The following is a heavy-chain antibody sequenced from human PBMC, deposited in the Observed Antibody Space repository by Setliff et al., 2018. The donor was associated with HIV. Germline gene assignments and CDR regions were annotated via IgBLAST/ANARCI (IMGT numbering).Heavy chain of an antibody. CDR1: GFTVSSYA. Sequence: GGSLRLSCAASGFTVSSYAMHWVRQAQGKGLEWVAVISYDGSNKYYADSVKGRFTISRDNAKNSLYLQMNSLSAEDTALYYCARVIAAAGTGGLDIWGQGTMVTVSS. J-gene: IGHJ3*02. V-gene: IGHV3-30*07. CDR3: ARVIAAAGTGGLDI. CDR2: ISYDGSNK. D-gene: IGHD6-13*01.